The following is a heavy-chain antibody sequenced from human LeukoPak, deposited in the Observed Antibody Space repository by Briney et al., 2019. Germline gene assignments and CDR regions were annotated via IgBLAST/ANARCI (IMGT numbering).Heavy chain of an antibody. J-gene: IGHJ4*02. D-gene: IGHD3-22*01. Sequence: QTGGSLRLSCAASGFTFSSYWMSWVRQAPGKGLEWVANIKQDGSEKYYVDSVKGRFTISRDNAKNSLYLQMNSLRAEDTAVYYCARDRGYYYDSPDYWGQGTLVTVSS. CDR1: GFTFSSYW. V-gene: IGHV3-7*01. CDR3: ARDRGYYYDSPDY. CDR2: IKQDGSEK.